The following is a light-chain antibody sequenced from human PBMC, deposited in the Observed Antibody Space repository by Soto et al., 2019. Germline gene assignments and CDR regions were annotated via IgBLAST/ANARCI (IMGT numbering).Light chain of an antibody. J-gene: IGLJ2*01. V-gene: IGLV1-47*02. CDR2: NNN. Sequence: QSVLTQPPSASGTPGQRVTISCSGSTSNLGSHFVYWYQQLPGTAPKLLIYNNNQRPSGVPDRFSGSKSGTSASLAISGLRSDDESDYYCSSYAGSNNFIFGGGTKLTVL. CDR3: SSYAGSNNFI. CDR1: TSNLGSHF.